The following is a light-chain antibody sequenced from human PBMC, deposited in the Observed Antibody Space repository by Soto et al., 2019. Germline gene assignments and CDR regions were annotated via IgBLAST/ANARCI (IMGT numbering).Light chain of an antibody. V-gene: IGKV3-20*01. CDR2: DAS. J-gene: IGKJ4*02. Sequence: VSTQTPGALSLSPGGRATLSCWDSQTVRNNYLAWYQQKPGQAPRLLIYDASSRATGIPDRFSGGGSGTECNLTVSTLEPADFAADCCKQFSSYPLTCGGGTKVDIK. CDR1: QTVRNNY. CDR3: KQFSSYPLT.